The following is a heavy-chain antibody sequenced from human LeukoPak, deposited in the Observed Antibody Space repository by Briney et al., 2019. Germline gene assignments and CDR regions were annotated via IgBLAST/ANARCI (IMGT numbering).Heavy chain of an antibody. J-gene: IGHJ4*02. D-gene: IGHD2-8*02. CDR3: ARDYFHGHCAGLSCFLLDY. CDR1: GYMFNRYG. Sequence: ASVKVSCKASGYMFNRYGISWVRQGPGQGPEWMGWISGYNGDTKYAEKLQGRVTMTTDTSTSTAYMELGSLNSDDTAVYFCARDYFHGHCAGLSCFLLDYWGQGTLVTVPS. CDR2: ISGYNGDT. V-gene: IGHV1-18*01.